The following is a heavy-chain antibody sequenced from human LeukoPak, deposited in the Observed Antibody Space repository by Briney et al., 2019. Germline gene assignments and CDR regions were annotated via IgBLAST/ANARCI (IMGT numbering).Heavy chain of an antibody. CDR3: ARLRDGYNSEIDY. J-gene: IGHJ4*02. CDR2: INSDGSST. Sequence: PGGSLRLSSAASGFTFSSYWMHWVRQAPGKGLVWVSRINSDGSSTSYADSVKGRFTISRDNAKNTLYLQMNSLRAEDTAVYYCARLRDGYNSEIDYWGQGTLVTVSS. CDR1: GFTFSSYW. V-gene: IGHV3-74*01. D-gene: IGHD5-24*01.